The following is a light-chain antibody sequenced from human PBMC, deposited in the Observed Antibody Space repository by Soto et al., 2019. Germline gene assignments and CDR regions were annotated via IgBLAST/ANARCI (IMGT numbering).Light chain of an antibody. CDR2: DAY. Sequence: EIVLTQSPATLSLSPMEIATLSFMASQSVSSYLAWYQQKPGQAPRLLIYDAYNRATGIPPRFSGSGSGTDFTLTISSLEPQDSAVYYCQQRHMWPITFGQGTRLEIK. CDR3: QQRHMWPIT. J-gene: IGKJ5*01. V-gene: IGKV3-11*01. CDR1: QSVSSY.